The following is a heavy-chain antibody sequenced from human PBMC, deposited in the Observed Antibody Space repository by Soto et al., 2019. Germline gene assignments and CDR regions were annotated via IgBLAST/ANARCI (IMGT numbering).Heavy chain of an antibody. CDR1: GGSISSGGYY. D-gene: IGHD5-12*01. V-gene: IGHV4-31*03. CDR3: ARDSGRGVASYYFDY. CDR2: IYYSGST. Sequence: QVQLQESGPGLVKPSQTLSLTCTVSGGSISSGGYYWSWICQHPGKGLEWIGYIYYSGSTYYNPSLKSRVTISVDTSKNQFSLKLSSVTAADTAVYYCARDSGRGVASYYFDYWGQGTLVTVSS. J-gene: IGHJ4*02.